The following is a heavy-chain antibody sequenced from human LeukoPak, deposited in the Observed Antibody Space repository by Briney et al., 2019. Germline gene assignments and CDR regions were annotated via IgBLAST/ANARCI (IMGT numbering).Heavy chain of an antibody. CDR3: AKRVINNPFDN. V-gene: IGHV3-23*01. CDR1: GFTFSTYE. Sequence: GGSLRLSCAASGFTFSTYEMNWVRQAPGKGLEWVAVISNDGTTYYIDSVKGRFTISRDNSKNTLYLQMNGLRAEDTAVYFCAKRVINNPFDNWGQGTLVTVSS. D-gene: IGHD2/OR15-2a*01. CDR2: ISNDGTT. J-gene: IGHJ4*02.